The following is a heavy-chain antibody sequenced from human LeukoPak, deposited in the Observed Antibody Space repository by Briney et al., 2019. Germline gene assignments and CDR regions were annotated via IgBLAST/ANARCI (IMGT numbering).Heavy chain of an antibody. CDR3: ARGPAANSGNYYAGDY. D-gene: IGHD1-26*01. J-gene: IGHJ4*02. CDR2: TSSSDAGT. Sequence: GGSLRLSRAASGFALSSYAMSWVRQAPGKGLEWVSATSSSDAGTYHAESVRGRFTISRDNSKNTLCLQMNSLKSEDSAAYYCARGPAANSGNYYAGDYWGQGTLVTVSS. CDR1: GFALSSYA. V-gene: IGHV3-23*01.